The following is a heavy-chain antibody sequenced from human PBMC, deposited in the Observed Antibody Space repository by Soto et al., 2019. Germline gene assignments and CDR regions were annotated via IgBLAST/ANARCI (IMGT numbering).Heavy chain of an antibody. CDR1: GFTIRNYA. J-gene: IGHJ3*01. V-gene: IGHV3-23*01. Sequence: EVQVLESGGDLVQPGGPLRLPCAASGFTIRNYAMSWVRQVPGKALEWVSGISGSSDRTYYAGFVKGRFTIPKDTSSNTLQLEINSWLVKVTTVDHCEGSWTWGQGTMVTVSS. CDR3: EGSWT. D-gene: IGHD5-12*01. CDR2: ISGSSDRT.